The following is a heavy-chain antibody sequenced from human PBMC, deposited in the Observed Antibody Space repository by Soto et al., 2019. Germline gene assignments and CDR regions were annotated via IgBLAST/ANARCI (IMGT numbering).Heavy chain of an antibody. J-gene: IGHJ4*02. CDR1: GGSISSYY. Sequence: SETLSLTGTVSGGSISSYYWSWIRQPPGKGLEWIGDIYYSGSTNYNPSLKSRVTISVDTSKNQFSLNLSSVTAADTAVYYCARVRYCSGGSCYRYFDYWGQGTLVTVSS. CDR3: ARVRYCSGGSCYRYFDY. D-gene: IGHD2-15*01. CDR2: IYYSGST. V-gene: IGHV4-59*01.